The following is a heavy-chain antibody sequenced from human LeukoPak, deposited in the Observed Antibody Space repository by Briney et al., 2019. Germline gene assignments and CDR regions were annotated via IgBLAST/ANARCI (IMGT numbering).Heavy chain of an antibody. D-gene: IGHD3-10*01. V-gene: IGHV3-23*01. J-gene: IGHJ4*02. CDR3: AKGGGSTFDN. CDR2: ISDTGGAT. Sequence: GGSLRLSCAASGFTFSNYAMSWVRQAPGKGLEWVSSISDTGGATYYAESVKGRFTISRDNARNTFYLQLTSPRDEDTALYYCAKGGGSTFDNWGLGILVTVSS. CDR1: GFTFSNYA.